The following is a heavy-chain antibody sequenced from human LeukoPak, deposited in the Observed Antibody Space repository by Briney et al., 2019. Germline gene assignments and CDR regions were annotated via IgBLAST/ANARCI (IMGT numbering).Heavy chain of an antibody. CDR2: IIPIFGTA. CDR1: GYTFTGYY. CDR3: AREEREYCGGDCNDAFDI. J-gene: IGHJ3*02. Sequence: SVKVSCKASGYTFTGYYMHWVRQAPGQGLEWMGGIIPIFGTANYAQKFQGRVTITADESTSTAYMELSSLRSEDTAVYYCAREEREYCGGDCNDAFDIWGQGTMVTVSS. D-gene: IGHD2-21*02. V-gene: IGHV1-69*13.